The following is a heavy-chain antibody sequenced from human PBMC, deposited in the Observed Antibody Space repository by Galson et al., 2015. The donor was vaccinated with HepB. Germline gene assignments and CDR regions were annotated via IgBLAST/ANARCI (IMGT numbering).Heavy chain of an antibody. V-gene: IGHV3-21*01. CDR2: ISSGGDYI. J-gene: IGHJ4*02. CDR1: GFDFSIYN. CDR3: ARVHPTNSFDY. Sequence: SLRLSCAASGFDFSIYNMNWVRQAPGKGLEWVSSISSGGDYIYYADSLKGRFTISRDNAKNSLFLQMSSLRAEDTAVYYCARVHPTNSFDYWGQGTLVTVSS.